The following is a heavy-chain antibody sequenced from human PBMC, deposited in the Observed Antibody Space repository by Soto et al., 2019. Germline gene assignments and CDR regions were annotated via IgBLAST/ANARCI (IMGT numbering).Heavy chain of an antibody. D-gene: IGHD1-26*01. CDR1: GFTFDDYA. V-gene: IGHV3-43D*03. J-gene: IGHJ4*02. CDR3: AKEGPLFDGSSLPDY. Sequence: GGSLRLSCAASGFTFDDYAMHWVRQAPGKGLEWVSLISWDGGSTYYADSVKGRFTISRDNSKNSLYLQMNSLRAEDTALYYCAKEGPLFDGSSLPDYWGQGTLVTVSS. CDR2: ISWDGGST.